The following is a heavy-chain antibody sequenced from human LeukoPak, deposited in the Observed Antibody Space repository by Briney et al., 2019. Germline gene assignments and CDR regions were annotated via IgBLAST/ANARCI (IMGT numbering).Heavy chain of an antibody. CDR3: ARDLEYSSSNFDY. J-gene: IGHJ4*02. CDR1: GFTFSSYA. CDR2: ISYDGSNK. Sequence: GGPLRLSCAASGFTFSSYAMHWVRQAPGKGLEWVAVISYDGSNKYYADSVKGRFTISRDNSKNTLYLQMNSLRAEDTAVYYCARDLEYSSSNFDYWGQGTLVTVTS. D-gene: IGHD6-6*01. V-gene: IGHV3-30-3*01.